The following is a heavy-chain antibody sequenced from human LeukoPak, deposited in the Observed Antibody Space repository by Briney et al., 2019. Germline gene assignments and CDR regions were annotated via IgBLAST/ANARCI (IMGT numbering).Heavy chain of an antibody. D-gene: IGHD6-6*01. CDR1: GFTFSSYA. CDR3: AKWKYSSSGLDDY. Sequence: KPGRSLRLSCAASGFTFSSYAMHWVRQAPGKGLEWVSGISGSGGSTYYADSVKGRFTISRDNSKNTLYVQMNSLGAEDTAVYYCAKWKYSSSGLDDYWGQGTLVTVSS. J-gene: IGHJ4*02. CDR2: ISGSGGST. V-gene: IGHV3-23*01.